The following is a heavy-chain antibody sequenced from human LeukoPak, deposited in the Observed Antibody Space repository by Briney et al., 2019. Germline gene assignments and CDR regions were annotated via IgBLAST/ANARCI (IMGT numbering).Heavy chain of an antibody. D-gene: IGHD6-13*01. CDR2: IYHGGST. Sequence: PSETLSLTCTVSGGSISSYYWSWIRQAPGKGLEWIGYIYHGGSTNYNPSLKSRVSISVDTSENQFSLKLSSVTAADTAVYYCARTYPEINDRSSWYLPSYYFDYWGQGTLVTVSS. CDR1: GGSISSYY. V-gene: IGHV4-59*01. CDR3: ARTYPEINDRSSWYLPSYYFDY. J-gene: IGHJ4*02.